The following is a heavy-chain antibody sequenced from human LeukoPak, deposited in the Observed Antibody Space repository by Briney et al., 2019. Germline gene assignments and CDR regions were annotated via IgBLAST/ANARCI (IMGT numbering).Heavy chain of an antibody. CDR3: ARYPGLEGTGSRGAFDY. D-gene: IGHD3-10*01. J-gene: IGHJ4*02. Sequence: SETLSLTCTVSGASISSHYWSWIRQPPGKGLEWIGYIYYSGSTNYNPSLKSRVTISVDTSKNQFSLKLSSVTAADTAVYYCARYPGLEGTGSRGAFDYWGQGTLVTVSS. CDR1: GASISSHY. CDR2: IYYSGST. V-gene: IGHV4-59*11.